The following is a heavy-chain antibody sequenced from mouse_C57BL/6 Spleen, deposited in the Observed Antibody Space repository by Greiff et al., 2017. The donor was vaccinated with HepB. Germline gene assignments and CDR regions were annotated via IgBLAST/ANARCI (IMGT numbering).Heavy chain of an antibody. CDR3: ARGEEGFYGYDGVDY. Sequence: QVQLKESGAELVKPGASVKLSCTASGFNIKDYYMHWVKQSTEQGLEWIGVINPGSGGTNYNEKFKGKATLTADKSSSTAYMQLSSLTSEDSAVYFCARGEEGFYGYDGVDYWGQGTTLTVSS. J-gene: IGHJ2*01. V-gene: IGHV1-77*01. D-gene: IGHD2-2*01. CDR2: INPGSGGT. CDR1: GFNIKDYY.